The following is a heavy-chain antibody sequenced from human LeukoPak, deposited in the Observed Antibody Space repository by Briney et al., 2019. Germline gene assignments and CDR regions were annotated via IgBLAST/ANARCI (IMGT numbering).Heavy chain of an antibody. V-gene: IGHV4-59*05. Sequence: GSLRLSCEASGFTFSTYTMSWVRQAPGKGLEWIGSMYYSGSAYYNPSLKSRVTISVDTSKNQFSLKLTSVTAADTAVYYCAQSDFGEANWFDPWGQGTLVTVSS. CDR2: MYYSGSA. D-gene: IGHD3-10*01. CDR1: GFTFSTYT. CDR3: AQSDFGEANWFDP. J-gene: IGHJ5*02.